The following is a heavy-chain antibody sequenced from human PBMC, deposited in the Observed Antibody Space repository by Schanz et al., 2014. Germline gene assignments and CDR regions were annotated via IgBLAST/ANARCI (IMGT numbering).Heavy chain of an antibody. CDR1: GFTFSSYA. Sequence: EVPLLESGGGLVQPGGSLRLSCAASGFTFSSYAMSWVRQAPGKGLVWVARINSVGSNTDYADSVTGRFTISRDNAKNTLYLQMNSLRAEDTAIYYCAKDAPYPFDLWGRGTLITVSS. J-gene: IGHJ2*01. V-gene: IGHV3-23*01. CDR3: AKDAPYPFDL. CDR2: INSVGSNT.